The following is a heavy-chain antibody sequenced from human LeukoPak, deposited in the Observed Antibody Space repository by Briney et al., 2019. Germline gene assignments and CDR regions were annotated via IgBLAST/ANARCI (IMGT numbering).Heavy chain of an antibody. J-gene: IGHJ4*02. CDR3: ARVGYYYDSSPTFDY. V-gene: IGHV1-2*02. CDR1: GYTFTGYY. D-gene: IGHD3-22*01. Sequence: GASVKVSCKASGYTFTGYYMHWVRQAPGQGLEWMGWINPNSGGTNYAQKFQGRVTMTRDTSISTAYMELSSLRSEDMAVYYCARVGYYYDSSPTFDYWGQGTLVTVSS. CDR2: INPNSGGT.